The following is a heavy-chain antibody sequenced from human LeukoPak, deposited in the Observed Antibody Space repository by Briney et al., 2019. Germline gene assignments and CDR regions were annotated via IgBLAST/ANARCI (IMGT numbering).Heavy chain of an antibody. CDR1: GGSISSYY. CDR2: IYYSGST. CDR3: AREVGYCSGGSCSSCFDY. Sequence: SETLSLTCTVSGGSISSYYWSWIRQPPGKGLEWIGYIYYSGSTNYNASFTNRVTISVDTSKNQFSLKLSSVTAADTAVYYCAREVGYCSGGSCSSCFDYWGRGTLVTVSS. J-gene: IGHJ4*02. V-gene: IGHV4-59*01. D-gene: IGHD2-15*01.